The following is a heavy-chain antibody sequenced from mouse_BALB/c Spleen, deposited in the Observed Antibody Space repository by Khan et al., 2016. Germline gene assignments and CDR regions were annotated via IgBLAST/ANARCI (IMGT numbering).Heavy chain of an antibody. CDR3: ARSPYDYDVGFAY. CDR1: GFNIKDTY. D-gene: IGHD2-4*01. V-gene: IGHV14-3*02. Sequence: VQLQQSGAELVKPGASVKLSCTASGFNIKDTYMHWVKQRPEQGLEWIGWIDPANGNTKYDPTFQGKATITADTSSNQAYLQLSSLTTEDTAVYYCARSPYDYDVGFAYWGQGTLVTVSA. J-gene: IGHJ3*01. CDR2: IDPANGNT.